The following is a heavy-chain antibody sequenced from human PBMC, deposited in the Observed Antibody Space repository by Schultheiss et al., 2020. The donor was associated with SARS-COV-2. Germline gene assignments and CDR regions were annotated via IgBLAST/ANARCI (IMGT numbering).Heavy chain of an antibody. V-gene: IGHV4-31*03. D-gene: IGHD2-2*01. CDR2: IYYSGST. Sequence: SETLSLTCTVSGGSISSGGYYWSWIRQPPGKGLEWIGYIYYSGSTYYNPSLKSRLTISLDTSKNQFSLKLRSVTAADTALYYCARSSYEYGSFDHWGQGALVTVSS. J-gene: IGHJ4*02. CDR1: GGSISSGGYY. CDR3: ARSSYEYGSFDH.